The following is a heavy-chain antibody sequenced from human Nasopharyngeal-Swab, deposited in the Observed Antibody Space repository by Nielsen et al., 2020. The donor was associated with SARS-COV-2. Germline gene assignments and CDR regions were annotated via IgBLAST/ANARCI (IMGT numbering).Heavy chain of an antibody. CDR1: RYTFSSYG. D-gene: IGHD3-16*01. Sequence: ASVKVSCKPSRYTFSSYGISWVRQAPGQGLEWLGRISPYNDYTHYAQKFQGSVTMTSDTSTSTAYLELRSLTSDDTAVYYCARELGVGLFDYWGQGTLVTVSS. J-gene: IGHJ4*02. CDR3: ARELGVGLFDY. CDR2: ISPYNDYT. V-gene: IGHV1-18*01.